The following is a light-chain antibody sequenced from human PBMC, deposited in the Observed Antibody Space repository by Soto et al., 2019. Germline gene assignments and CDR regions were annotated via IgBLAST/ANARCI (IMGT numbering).Light chain of an antibody. CDR3: AAWDDGRSGWV. Sequence: QSVLTQPPSASGTPGQRVTISCSGSRSSIGSNSVYWYQQLPGTTPKLLISYNDQRPSGVPARFSGSKSCTSASLAISWLRSEDEADYYCAAWDDGRSGWVFGGGTKLTVL. CDR1: RSSIGSNS. CDR2: YND. V-gene: IGLV1-47*02. J-gene: IGLJ3*02.